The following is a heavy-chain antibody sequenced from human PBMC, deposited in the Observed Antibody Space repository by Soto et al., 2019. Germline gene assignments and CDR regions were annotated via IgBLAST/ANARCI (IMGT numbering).Heavy chain of an antibody. CDR1: GSSIYTTSYY. V-gene: IGHV4-39*01. Sequence: PSETLSLSCNVSGSSIYTTSYYWGWVRQPPGGGLQWIGSAYYGLKTYYNPSLGSRVSISLDKSNNQVSLEVTAVAADDTAVYYCVRHAVTSSANPYNGLDVWGQGTTVPVSS. J-gene: IGHJ6*02. CDR3: VRHAVTSSANPYNGLDV. D-gene: IGHD3-16*01. CDR2: AYYGLKT.